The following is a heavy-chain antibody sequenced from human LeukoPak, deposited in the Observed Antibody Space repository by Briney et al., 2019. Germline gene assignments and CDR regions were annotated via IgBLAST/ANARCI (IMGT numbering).Heavy chain of an antibody. D-gene: IGHD6-13*01. CDR2: IHSDGGAT. V-gene: IGHV3-74*01. CDR1: GFAFDYYW. Sequence: GGSLRLSCAASGFAFDYYWMNWVRQAPGKRLVWVSRIHSDGGATRYADSVKGRFTVSRDNAKNSLYLQMTSLRAEDTATYYCLSWGVDNPWGQGTLVTVSS. J-gene: IGHJ5*02. CDR3: LSWGVDNP.